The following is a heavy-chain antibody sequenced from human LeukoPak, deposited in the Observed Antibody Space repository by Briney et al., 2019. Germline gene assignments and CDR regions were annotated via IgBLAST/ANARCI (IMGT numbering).Heavy chain of an antibody. CDR1: GFTFSSYG. CDR2: ISYDGSNK. D-gene: IGHD3-10*01. J-gene: IGHJ4*02. V-gene: IGHV3-30*18. CDR3: AKDAVAPGSGGDYFDY. Sequence: PGRSLRLSCAASGFTFSSYGMHWVRQAPGKALEWVAVISYDGSNKYYADSVKGRFTISRDNSKNTLSLQMDSLRDEDTAVYYCAKDAVAPGSGGDYFDYWGQGTLVTVSS.